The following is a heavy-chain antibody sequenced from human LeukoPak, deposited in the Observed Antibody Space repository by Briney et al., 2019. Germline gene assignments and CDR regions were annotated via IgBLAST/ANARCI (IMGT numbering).Heavy chain of an antibody. V-gene: IGHV4-38-2*02. J-gene: IGHJ4*02. CDR3: ARSSYGDSIYDY. CDR2: IYHSGST. CDR1: GYSISSGYY. D-gene: IGHD4-17*01. Sequence: PSETLSLTCTVSGYSISSGYYCGWIRQPPGKGLEWIGSIYHSGSTYYNPSLKSRVTISVDTSKNQFSLKLSSVTAADTAVYYCARSSYGDSIYDYWGQGTLVTVSS.